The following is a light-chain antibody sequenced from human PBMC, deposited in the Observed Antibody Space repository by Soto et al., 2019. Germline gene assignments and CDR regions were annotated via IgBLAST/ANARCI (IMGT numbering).Light chain of an antibody. CDR2: AAS. J-gene: IGKJ1*01. CDR1: QSINTW. V-gene: IGKV1-5*01. Sequence: DIQMTPTPSPPSSSVGEKGTITCRASQSINTWLAWYQQKPGKAPKLLIYAASSLQSGVPSRFSGSGSGTEFTLTISSLQPDDFATYYCQQYNSYSQTFGQGTKVDIK. CDR3: QQYNSYSQT.